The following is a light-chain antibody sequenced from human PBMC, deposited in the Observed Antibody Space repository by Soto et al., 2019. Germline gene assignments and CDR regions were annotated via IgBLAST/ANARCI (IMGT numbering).Light chain of an antibody. CDR2: GAS. CDR3: QQYNNWPRT. CDR1: QSVSSN. J-gene: IGKJ1*01. Sequence: IVLTQSPGTLSLSPGERTTLSCRASQSVSSNLAWYQQKPGQAPRLLIYGASTRANGIPARFSGSGSGTEFTLTISSLQSEDFEVYYCQQYNNWPRTLGPGPKVDIK. V-gene: IGKV3-15*01.